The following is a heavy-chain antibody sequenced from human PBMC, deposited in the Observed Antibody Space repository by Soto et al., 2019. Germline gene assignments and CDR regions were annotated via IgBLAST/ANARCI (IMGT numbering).Heavy chain of an antibody. CDR2: ISSSSSYI. CDR1: GFTFSSYS. Sequence: EVQLVESGGGLVKPGGSLRLSCAASGFTFSSYSMNWVRQAPGKGLEWVSSISSSSSYIYYADSVKGRFTISRDNAKNPLYLQVSSLRAEDTAVYYCARHLEELLVDGIDHWGQGTLVTVSS. CDR3: ARHLEELLVDGIDH. D-gene: IGHD1-7*01. J-gene: IGHJ4*02. V-gene: IGHV3-21*01.